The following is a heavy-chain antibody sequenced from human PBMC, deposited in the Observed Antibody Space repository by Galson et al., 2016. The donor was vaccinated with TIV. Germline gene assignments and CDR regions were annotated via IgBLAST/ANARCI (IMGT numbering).Heavy chain of an antibody. J-gene: IGHJ4*02. CDR1: AFTFSYYE. CDR3: ASVPQSELGMENYLDS. D-gene: IGHD7-27*01. CDR2: ISGSGITI. V-gene: IGHV3-48*03. Sequence: SLRLSCAASAFTFSYYEMNWVRQAPGKGLEWVSSISGSGITIYYADSVKGRFTISRDNAKKSLFLQMNNLRAEDTAVYYCASVPQSELGMENYLDSWVQGTLVTVSS.